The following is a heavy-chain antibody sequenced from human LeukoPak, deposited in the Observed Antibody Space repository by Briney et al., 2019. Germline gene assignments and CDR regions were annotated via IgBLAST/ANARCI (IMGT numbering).Heavy chain of an antibody. V-gene: IGHV3-21*01. Sequence: GGSLRLSCAASGFTFNTYRMNWVRQAPGKGLEWVSSISSSSSYIYYTDSVKGRFTISRDNAKNSLDLQMKDLRVEDSAMYYCAGGSGRVFDHWGQGTLVTVSS. CDR3: AGGSGRVFDH. D-gene: IGHD1-26*01. J-gene: IGHJ4*02. CDR1: GFTFNTYR. CDR2: ISSSSSYI.